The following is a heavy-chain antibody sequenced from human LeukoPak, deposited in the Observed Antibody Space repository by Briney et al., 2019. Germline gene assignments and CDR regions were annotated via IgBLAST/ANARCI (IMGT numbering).Heavy chain of an antibody. Sequence: GGSLRLSCAASGFTFSSYAMSWVRQATGKGLEWVSAISGSGGSTYYADSVKGRFTISRDNSKNTLYLQMNSLRAEDTAVYYCANSYCSSTSCYLYYFDYWGQGTLVTVSS. CDR2: ISGSGGST. V-gene: IGHV3-23*01. CDR1: GFTFSSYA. CDR3: ANSYCSSTSCYLYYFDY. D-gene: IGHD2-2*01. J-gene: IGHJ4*02.